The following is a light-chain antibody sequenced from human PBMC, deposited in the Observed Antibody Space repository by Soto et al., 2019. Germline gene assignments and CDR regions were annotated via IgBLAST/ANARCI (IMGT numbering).Light chain of an antibody. J-gene: IGKJ1*01. CDR3: QHFNSYSTT. CDR2: EAS. CDR1: QSIGRW. Sequence: DIPMTQSPSTLSASVGDRVTITCRASQSIGRWLAWYQQKPGKAPKLLLYEASGLESGVPSRFSGSGSGTEFTLTISGLQPDDFATYYCQHFNSYSTTFGQGTKVEIK. V-gene: IGKV1-5*03.